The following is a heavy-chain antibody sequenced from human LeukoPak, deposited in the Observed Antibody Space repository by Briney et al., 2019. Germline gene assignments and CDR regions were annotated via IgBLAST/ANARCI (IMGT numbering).Heavy chain of an antibody. D-gene: IGHD5-18*01. J-gene: IGHJ4*02. CDR3: ARGYSYALDY. Sequence: GGSLRLSCAASGFTFSSYAMSWVRQAPGKGLEWVSAISGSGTRKYYADSVKGRFAISRDNSKNTLYLQMNSLRAEDTAVYYCARGYSYALDYWGQGTLVTVSS. CDR1: GFTFSSYA. V-gene: IGHV3-23*01. CDR2: ISGSGTRK.